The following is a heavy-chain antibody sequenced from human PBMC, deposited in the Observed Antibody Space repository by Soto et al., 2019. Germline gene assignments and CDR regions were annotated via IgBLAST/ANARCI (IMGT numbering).Heavy chain of an antibody. Sequence: SETLSLTCTVSGGSISSYYWSWIRQPPGKGLEWIGYIYYSGSTNYNPSLKSRVTISVDTSKNQFSLKLSSVTAADTAVYYCVREGTGSGWYYYFDYWGQGTLVTVSS. J-gene: IGHJ4*02. V-gene: IGHV4-59*01. D-gene: IGHD6-19*01. CDR2: IYYSGST. CDR3: VREGTGSGWYYYFDY. CDR1: GGSISSYY.